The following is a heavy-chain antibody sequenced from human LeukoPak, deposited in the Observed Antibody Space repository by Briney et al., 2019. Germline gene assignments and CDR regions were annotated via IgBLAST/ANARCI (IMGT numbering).Heavy chain of an antibody. J-gene: IGHJ4*02. CDR1: GGSISSHY. CDR3: ARGRHSGSYPPSD. CDR2: IYYSGST. D-gene: IGHD1-26*01. V-gene: IGHV4-59*11. Sequence: SETLSLTCTVSGGSISSHYWSWIRQPPGKGLEWIGYIYYSGSTNYNPSLKSRVTISVDTSKNQFSLKLSSVTAAGTAVYYCARGRHSGSYPPSDWGQGTLVTVSS.